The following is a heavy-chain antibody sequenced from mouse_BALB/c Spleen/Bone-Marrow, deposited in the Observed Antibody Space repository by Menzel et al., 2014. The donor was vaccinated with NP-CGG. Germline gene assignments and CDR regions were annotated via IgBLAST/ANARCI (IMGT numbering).Heavy chain of an antibody. CDR2: INPYTGAT. V-gene: IGHV1-18*01. J-gene: IGHJ2*01. CDR1: GYSFTDYY. Sequence: VQLKESGPELVKPGASVKISCKASGYSFTDYYIHWVKQSHVKSLEWIGHINPYTGATIYNQNFMDKASLTVDKSSSTPYMELHTLTSENSAVYYRSSFRSNGWGQDTTLTVSS. CDR3: SSFRSNG. D-gene: IGHD1-2*01.